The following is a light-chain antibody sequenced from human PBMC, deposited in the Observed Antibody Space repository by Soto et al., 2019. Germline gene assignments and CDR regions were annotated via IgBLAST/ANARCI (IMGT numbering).Light chain of an antibody. CDR1: SSNIGAGYD. CDR2: GNS. CDR3: QSYDNSLSGSVI. V-gene: IGLV1-40*01. Sequence: QSVVTQPPSVSGAPGQRVTISCTGSSSNIGAGYDVHWYQQFPGTAPKLLIYGNSNRPSGVPDRFSGSKSGTSASLAITGLQPEDEADYYCQSYDNSLSGSVIFGGGTKLTVL. J-gene: IGLJ2*01.